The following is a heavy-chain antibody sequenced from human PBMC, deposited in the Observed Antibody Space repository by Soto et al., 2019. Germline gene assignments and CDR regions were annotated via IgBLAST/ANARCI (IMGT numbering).Heavy chain of an antibody. Sequence: QVQLVQSGAEVKKPGSSVKVSCKASGGTFSSYTISWVRQAPGQGLEWMGRIIPILGIANYAQKFQGRVTITADKSTSTAYMELSSLRSEDTAVYYCARGGPPAPKALLSGFDPWGQGTLVTVSS. J-gene: IGHJ5*02. V-gene: IGHV1-69*02. CDR2: IIPILGIA. CDR1: GGTFSSYT. CDR3: ARGGPPAPKALLSGFDP. D-gene: IGHD2-15*01.